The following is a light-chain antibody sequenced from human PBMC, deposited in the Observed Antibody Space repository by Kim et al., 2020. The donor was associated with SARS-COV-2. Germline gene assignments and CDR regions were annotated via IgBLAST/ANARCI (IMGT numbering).Light chain of an antibody. Sequence: QAVVTQEPSVTVSPGGTVTLTCGSNTGAVTSGHFPYWFQQKPGQAPRTLIYDATKRQSWTPARFSGSLLGGKAALTLSGAQPEDEAEYHCLLYYNGNWVFGGGTQVTVL. CDR1: TGAVTSGHF. J-gene: IGLJ3*02. CDR2: DAT. V-gene: IGLV7-46*01. CDR3: LLYYNGNWV.